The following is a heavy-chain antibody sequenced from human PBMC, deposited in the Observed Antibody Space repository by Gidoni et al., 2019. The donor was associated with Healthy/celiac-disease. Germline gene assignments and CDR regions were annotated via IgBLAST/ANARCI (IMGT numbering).Heavy chain of an antibody. Sequence: EVQLVESGGGLVKPGGSLRLSCAASGFTFSSFSMNWVRQAPGKGLEWVSSISSSSSYIYYAESVKGRFTISRDNAKNSLYLQMNSLRAEDTAVYYCARDSFKDSSGWYGYYYYGMDVWGQGTTVTVSS. CDR3: ARDSFKDSSGWYGYYYYGMDV. V-gene: IGHV3-21*01. CDR1: GFTFSSFS. D-gene: IGHD6-19*01. CDR2: ISSSSSYI. J-gene: IGHJ6*02.